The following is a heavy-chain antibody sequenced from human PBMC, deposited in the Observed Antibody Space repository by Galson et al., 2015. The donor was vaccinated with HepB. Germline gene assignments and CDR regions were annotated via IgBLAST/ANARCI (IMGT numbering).Heavy chain of an antibody. CDR1: GYTFTGYY. V-gene: IGHV1-2*02. CDR2: INPNSGGT. D-gene: IGHD2-15*01. CDR3: ARGGRCSGGSCYHGY. Sequence: SVKVSCKASGYTFTGYYMHWVRQAPGQGLEWVGWINPNSGGTNYAQKFQGRVTMTRDTSISTAYMELSRLRSDDTAVYYCARGGRCSGGSCYHGYWGQGTLVTVSS. J-gene: IGHJ4*02.